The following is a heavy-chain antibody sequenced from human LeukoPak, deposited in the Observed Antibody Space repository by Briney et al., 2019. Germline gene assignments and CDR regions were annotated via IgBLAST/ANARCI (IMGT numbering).Heavy chain of an antibody. CDR2: INHNGST. J-gene: IGHJ5*02. CDR3: ARGRYYDYVWGSYRYGSWFDP. V-gene: IGHV4-34*01. D-gene: IGHD3-16*02. Sequence: SENLFLNRAVHGGSFRGFYWGWIPQPPGKGAGWIGGINHNGSTNYNPSLKSRVTISVDTSKNQFSLKLSSVTAADTAVYYCARGRYYDYVWGSYRYGSWFDPWGQGTLVTVSS. CDR1: GGSFRGFY.